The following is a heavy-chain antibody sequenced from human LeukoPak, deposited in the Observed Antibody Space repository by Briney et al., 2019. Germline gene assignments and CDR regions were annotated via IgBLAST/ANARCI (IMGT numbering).Heavy chain of an antibody. V-gene: IGHV4-34*01. CDR2: INHSGST. Sequence: SETLSLTCAVYGVSFSGYYWSWIRQPPGKGLEWLGEINHSGSTNYNPSLKNRVTISVDTSKNQFSLKLSSVTAADTSVYYCARGAHIAAAGTGRFWNYWGQGTLVTVSS. D-gene: IGHD6-13*01. J-gene: IGHJ4*02. CDR1: GVSFSGYY. CDR3: ARGAHIAAAGTGRFWNY.